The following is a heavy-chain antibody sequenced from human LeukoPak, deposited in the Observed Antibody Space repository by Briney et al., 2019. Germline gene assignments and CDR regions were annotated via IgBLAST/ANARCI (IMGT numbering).Heavy chain of an antibody. Sequence: PGGSLRLSCAASGFSFSTYGMHWVRQAPGKGLEWVAVISSNGNDRYHVDSVKGRFTISRDNSKSTLYLQMNTLRVEDTAVYYCAKDGDRGAAGYYFDYWGQGSLVTVSS. V-gene: IGHV3-30*18. CDR3: AKDGDRGAAGYYFDY. CDR2: ISSNGNDR. D-gene: IGHD6-13*01. J-gene: IGHJ4*02. CDR1: GFSFSTYG.